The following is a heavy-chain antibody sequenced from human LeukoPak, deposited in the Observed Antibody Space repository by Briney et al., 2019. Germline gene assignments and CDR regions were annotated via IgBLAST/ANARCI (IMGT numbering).Heavy chain of an antibody. CDR2: ISSTGNFV. CDR3: ARVGCRGGSCSSRGDYYYGMDV. J-gene: IGHJ6*02. V-gene: IGHV3-21*06. D-gene: IGHD2-15*01. Sequence: GQSLRLSCAAAGFTFSSYSMNWVRQAPGKGLEWVSSISSTGNFVHHADSVKGRFTISRDNAKNSLYLQMDSLRGEDTAVYFCARVGCRGGSCSSRGDYYYGMDVWGQGTTVTVSS. CDR1: GFTFSSYS.